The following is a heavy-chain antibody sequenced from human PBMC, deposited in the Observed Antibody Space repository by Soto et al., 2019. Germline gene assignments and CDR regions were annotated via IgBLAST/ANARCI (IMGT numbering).Heavy chain of an antibody. J-gene: IGHJ5*02. CDR1: GGTFSSLA. D-gene: IGHD2-15*01. V-gene: IGHV1-69*13. CDR2: IIPIFGTA. CDR3: ARGLRYCSGDSCYSEWFDP. Sequence: ASVKVSCKASGGTFSSLAISWVRQAPGQGLEWMGGIIPIFGTANYAQNFQGRVTITADEATSTAYMELSSLRSEDTAVYFCARGLRYCSGDSCYSEWFDPWGQGTLVTVSS.